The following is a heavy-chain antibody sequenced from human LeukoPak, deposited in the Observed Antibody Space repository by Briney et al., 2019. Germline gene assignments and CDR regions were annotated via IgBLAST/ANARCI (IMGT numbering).Heavy chain of an antibody. CDR2: IREDGSEK. Sequence: GGSLRLSCAASGFTFSSSWMTWVRQAPGKGLEWVASIREDGSEKTSVDSVKGRFTISRDNAKNSLYLQMNSLRAEDTAVYYCARDLMGIAYRGAFYYWGQGTLVTVSS. CDR1: GFTFSSSW. J-gene: IGHJ4*02. CDR3: ARDLMGIAYRGAFYY. V-gene: IGHV3-7*03. D-gene: IGHD6-13*01.